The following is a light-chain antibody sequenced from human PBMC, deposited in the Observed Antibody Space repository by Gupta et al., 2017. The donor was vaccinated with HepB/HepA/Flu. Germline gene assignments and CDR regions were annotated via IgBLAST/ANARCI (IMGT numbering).Light chain of an antibody. CDR1: QSVSSN. J-gene: IGKJ4*01. V-gene: IGKV3-15*01. CDR2: GAS. Sequence: EIVMTQPPATLSVSPGERATLPCRARQSVSSNLAWYQQKPGQAPRLLIYGASTRATGIPARLSGSGSGTEFTLTISSLQSEDFAVYYCQQYNNWPPELTFGGGTKVEIK. CDR3: QQYNNWPPELT.